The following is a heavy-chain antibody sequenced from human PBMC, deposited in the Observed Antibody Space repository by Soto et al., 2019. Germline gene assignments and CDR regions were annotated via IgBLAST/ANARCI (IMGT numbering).Heavy chain of an antibody. CDR2: ISYDGSNK. CDR1: GFTFSNYG. J-gene: IGHJ5*02. V-gene: IGHV3-30*18. CDR3: AKDHYYGSGSPLQP. D-gene: IGHD3-10*01. Sequence: QVQLVESGGGVVQPGRSLRLSCAASGFTFSNYGMHWVRQAPGKGLEWVAVISYDGSNKYYADSVKGRFTISRDNSKNPLYLQMNSLRAEDTAVYYCAKDHYYGSGSPLQPWGQGTLVTVSS.